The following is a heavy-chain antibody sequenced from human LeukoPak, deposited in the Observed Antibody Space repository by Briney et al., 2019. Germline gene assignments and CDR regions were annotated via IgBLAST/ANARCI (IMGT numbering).Heavy chain of an antibody. CDR2: IYTSGST. CDR3: AIEYYYASGSHNIDY. CDR1: GASISSYY. V-gene: IGHV4-4*07. Sequence: SETLSLTCTVSGASISSYYWSWIRQPAGKGLEWIGRIYTSGSTNYNPSLKSRVTISVDTSKNQFSLKLSSVTAADTAVYYCAIEYYYASGSHNIDYWGQGTLVTVSS. J-gene: IGHJ4*02. D-gene: IGHD3-10*01.